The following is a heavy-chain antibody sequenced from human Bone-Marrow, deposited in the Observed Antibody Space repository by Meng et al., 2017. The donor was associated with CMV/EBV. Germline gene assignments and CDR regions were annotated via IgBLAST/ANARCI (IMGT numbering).Heavy chain of an antibody. D-gene: IGHD3-3*01. CDR1: GGSISSYY. Sequence: ESLKISCTVSGGSISSYYWSWIRQPPGKGLEWIGYIYYSGSTNYNPSLKSRVTISVDTSKNQFSLKLSSVTAADTAVYYCARYYDFWSGYSYGMDVCGQGTTVTVSS. V-gene: IGHV4-59*01. J-gene: IGHJ6*02. CDR2: IYYSGST. CDR3: ARYYDFWSGYSYGMDV.